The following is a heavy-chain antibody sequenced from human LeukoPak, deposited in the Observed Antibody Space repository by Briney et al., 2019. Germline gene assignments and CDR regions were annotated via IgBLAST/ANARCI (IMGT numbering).Heavy chain of an antibody. Sequence: GGSLRLSCAASGFIFSSYAFSWVRQAPGKGLEWVSAISGSGGSTYYADSVKGRFTISRDNSKNTLYLQMNSLRAEDTAVYYCAKDRVSTWNPRGNWGQGTLVTVSS. CDR1: GFIFSSYA. CDR2: ISGSGGST. V-gene: IGHV3-23*01. D-gene: IGHD5/OR15-5a*01. J-gene: IGHJ4*02. CDR3: AKDRVSTWNPRGN.